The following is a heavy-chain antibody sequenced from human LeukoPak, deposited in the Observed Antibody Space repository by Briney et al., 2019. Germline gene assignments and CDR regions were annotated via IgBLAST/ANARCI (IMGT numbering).Heavy chain of an antibody. CDR3: VRNPEGIFQIYNAHGMDV. Sequence: SETLSLTCNVSGGSIRSSSHYWGWIRQPPGKGLEWLGTAYYTGITYYNSSLESRVTISVDTSKNHFSLNLTSVTAADTAVYYCVRNPEGIFQIYNAHGMDVWGQGTTVAVSS. CDR1: GGSIRSSSHY. D-gene: IGHD2-21*01. V-gene: IGHV4-39*01. CDR2: AYYTGIT. J-gene: IGHJ6*02.